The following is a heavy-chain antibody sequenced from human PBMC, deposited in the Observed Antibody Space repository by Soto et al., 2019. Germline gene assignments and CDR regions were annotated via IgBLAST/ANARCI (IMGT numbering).Heavy chain of an antibody. CDR2: INPSGGST. J-gene: IGHJ5*02. CDR3: ARVRSTTDVGPRFDP. D-gene: IGHD2-2*01. V-gene: IGHV1-46*01. Sequence: ASVKVSCKASGYTFTSYYMHWVRQAPGQGLEWMGIINPSGGSTSYAQKFQGRVTMTRDTSTSTVYMELSSLRSEDTAVYYCARVRSTTDVGPRFDPWGQGTLVTVSS. CDR1: GYTFTSYY.